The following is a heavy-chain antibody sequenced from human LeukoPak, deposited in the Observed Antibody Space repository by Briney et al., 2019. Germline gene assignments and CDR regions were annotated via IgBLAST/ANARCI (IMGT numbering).Heavy chain of an antibody. J-gene: IGHJ4*02. CDR2: ISYDGSNK. V-gene: IGHV3-30-3*01. Sequence: GGSLRLSCAASGFTFSSYAMSWVRQAPGKGLEWVAVISYDGSNKYYADSVKGRFTIPRDNSKNTLYLQMNSLRAEDTAVYYCARDPAVARVFDYWGQGTLVTVSS. CDR1: GFTFSSYA. CDR3: ARDPAVARVFDY. D-gene: IGHD6-19*01.